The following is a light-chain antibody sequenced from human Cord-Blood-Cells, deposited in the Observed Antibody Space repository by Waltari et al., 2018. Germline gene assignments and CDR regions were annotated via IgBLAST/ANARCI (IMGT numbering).Light chain of an antibody. J-gene: IGLJ1*01. CDR1: SSDVGGYNY. V-gene: IGLV2-14*01. CDR3: SSYTSSSTLV. CDR2: EVS. Sequence: QSALTQPASVSGSPGQSLTIPCTGTSSDVGGYNYVPWYQQHPGKAPKLMIYEVSNRPSGVSNRFSGSKSGNTASLTISGLQAEDEADYYCSSYTSSSTLVFGTGTKVTVL.